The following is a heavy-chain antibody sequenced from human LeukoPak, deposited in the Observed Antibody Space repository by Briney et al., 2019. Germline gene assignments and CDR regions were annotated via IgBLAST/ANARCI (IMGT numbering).Heavy chain of an antibody. CDR2: ISGSSGII. V-gene: IGHV3-48*01. D-gene: IGHD6-19*01. CDR1: GFTFNTYG. J-gene: IGHJ4*02. CDR3: AKDGSYSSGWYSFTWGDY. Sequence: GRSLRLSCAASGFTFNTYGMNWVRQAPGKGLEWVSYISGSSGIIDYADSVRGRFTISRDNSKNTLYLQMNSLRAEDTAVYYCAKDGSYSSGWYSFTWGDYWGQGTLVTVSS.